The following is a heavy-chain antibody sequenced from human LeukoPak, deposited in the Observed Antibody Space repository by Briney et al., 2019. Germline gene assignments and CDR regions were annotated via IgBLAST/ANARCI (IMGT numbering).Heavy chain of an antibody. J-gene: IGHJ4*02. CDR2: VSANGINK. V-gene: IGHV3-30*04. D-gene: IGHD3-3*01. Sequence: PGGSLRLSCTASGFRFDNFAMKWVRQAPGKALVWVAVVSANGINKYYGDSLRGRFTVSRDNSNDTVYLQINSVRHEDTAVYYCARDGRFGSGAMGFFDYWGQGALVTVSS. CDR1: GFRFDNFA. CDR3: ARDGRFGSGAMGFFDY.